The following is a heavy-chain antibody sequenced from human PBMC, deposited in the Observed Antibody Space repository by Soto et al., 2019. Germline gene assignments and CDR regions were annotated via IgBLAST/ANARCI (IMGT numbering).Heavy chain of an antibody. V-gene: IGHV3-23*01. D-gene: IGHD3-10*01. Sequence: PGGSLRLSCAASGFTFSSYAMSWVRQAPGKGLEWVSAISGSGGSTYYADSVKGRFTISRDNSKNTLYLQMNSLGAEDTAVYYCAGVIYPDDNLDYWGQGTLVTVSS. CDR3: AGVIYPDDNLDY. CDR2: ISGSGGST. J-gene: IGHJ4*02. CDR1: GFTFSSYA.